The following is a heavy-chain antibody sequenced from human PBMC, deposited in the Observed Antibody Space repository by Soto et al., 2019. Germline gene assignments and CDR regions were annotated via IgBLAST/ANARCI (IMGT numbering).Heavy chain of an antibody. D-gene: IGHD3-22*01. V-gene: IGHV1-69*02. J-gene: IGHJ6*02. CDR3: AIAQKPYYYDSSDYQSGMDV. Sequence: SSLKLSCKASGGTFNSHSISCVRQDPGQGLEWMGRIIAMLNIAKYAQKFQGRVTITADKSTSTAYMELSSLRSEDTAVYYCAIAQKPYYYDSSDYQSGMDVWGQGTTVTVS. CDR1: GGTFNSHS. CDR2: IIAMLNIA.